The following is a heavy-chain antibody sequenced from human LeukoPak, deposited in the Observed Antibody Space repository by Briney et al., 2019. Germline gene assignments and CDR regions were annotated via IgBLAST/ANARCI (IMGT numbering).Heavy chain of an antibody. CDR1: GGSISSYY. CDR3: ARHSEYDMVYYFDY. J-gene: IGHJ4*02. V-gene: IGHV4-59*08. Sequence: PSETLSLTCTVSGGSISSYYWSWIRQPPGKGLEWIGYIYYSGSTNYNPSLKSRVTISVDTSKNQFSLKLSSVTAADTAVYYCARHSEYDMVYYFDYWGQGTLVTVSS. CDR2: IYYSGST. D-gene: IGHD3-9*01.